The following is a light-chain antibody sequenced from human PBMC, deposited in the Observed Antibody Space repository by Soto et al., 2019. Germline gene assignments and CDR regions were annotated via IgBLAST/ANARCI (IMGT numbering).Light chain of an antibody. CDR3: SSYTTSGTV. J-gene: IGLJ2*01. CDR2: EVS. Sequence: QSALTQPASVSGSPGQSITISCTGTSSDVGGYDYVSWYQQPPGKAPRLMIYEVSLRPSSVSNRFSGSKAGNTASLTISGLQAEDEADYYCSSYTTSGTVFGGGTKLTVL. V-gene: IGLV2-14*01. CDR1: SSDVGGYDY.